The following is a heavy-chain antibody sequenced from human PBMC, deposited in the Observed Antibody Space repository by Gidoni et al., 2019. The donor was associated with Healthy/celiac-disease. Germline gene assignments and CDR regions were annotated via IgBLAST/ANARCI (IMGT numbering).Heavy chain of an antibody. CDR1: GFTFRSYA. CDR2: ISGSGGST. Sequence: EVQRLESGGGLVQPGVSLSLSCAASGFTFRSYAMSWVRQAPGKGLEWVSSISGSGGSTYYADSVKGRFTISRDNSKNTLYLQMNSLRAEDTAVYYCAKGQLDAFDPWGQGTLVTVSS. CDR3: AKGQLDAFDP. D-gene: IGHD1-1*01. J-gene: IGHJ5*02. V-gene: IGHV3-23*01.